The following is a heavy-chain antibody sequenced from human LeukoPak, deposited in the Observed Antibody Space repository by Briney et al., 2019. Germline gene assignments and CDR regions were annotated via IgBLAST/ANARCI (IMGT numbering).Heavy chain of an antibody. CDR2: IYTSGST. Sequence: KSSETLSLTCTVSGGSISSYYWSWIRQPAGKGLEWIGRIYTSGSTNSNPSLKSRVTMSVDTSKNRFSLKLSSVTAADTAVYYCARDLHCSSTSCPGPGLNWFDPWGQGTLVTVSS. J-gene: IGHJ5*02. CDR3: ARDLHCSSTSCPGPGLNWFDP. D-gene: IGHD2-2*01. CDR1: GGSISSYY. V-gene: IGHV4-4*07.